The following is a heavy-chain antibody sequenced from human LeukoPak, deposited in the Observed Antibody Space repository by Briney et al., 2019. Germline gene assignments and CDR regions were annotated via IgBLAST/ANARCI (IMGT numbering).Heavy chain of an antibody. D-gene: IGHD2-21*02. Sequence: GESLKISCKGSGYSFTSYWICCVRQLPGKGLEWMGIIYPGDSDTRYSPSFQGQVTISADKSISTAYLQWSSLQAPDTAMYYCARRDGGGDCYSDYWGQGTLVTVSS. CDR1: GYSFTSYW. CDR3: ARRDGGGDCYSDY. J-gene: IGHJ4*02. V-gene: IGHV5-51*01. CDR2: IYPGDSDT.